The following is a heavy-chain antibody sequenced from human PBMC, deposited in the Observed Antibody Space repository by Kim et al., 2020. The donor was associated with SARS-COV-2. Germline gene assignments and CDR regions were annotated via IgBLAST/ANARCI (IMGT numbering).Heavy chain of an antibody. CDR2: ISSSSSYI. V-gene: IGHV3-21*01. Sequence: GGSLRLSCAASGFTFSSYSMNWVRQAPGKGLEWVSSISSSSSYIYYADSVKGRFTISRDNAKNSLYLQMNSLRAEDTAVYYCARGRGRYSSGWYLEGYYYGMDVWGQGTTVTVSS. D-gene: IGHD6-19*01. J-gene: IGHJ6*02. CDR1: GFTFSSYS. CDR3: ARGRGRYSSGWYLEGYYYGMDV.